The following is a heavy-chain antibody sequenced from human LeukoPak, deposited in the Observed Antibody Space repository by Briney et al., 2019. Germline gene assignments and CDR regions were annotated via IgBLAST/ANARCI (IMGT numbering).Heavy chain of an antibody. Sequence: GGSLRLSCAASGFTFSSYDMSWVRQAPGKGLEWVSYISNSGSTMYYADSVRGRFTISRDNAKNSLYLQMISLRAEDTAVYYCARGARLDTPNECRLVYWGQGTLVTVAS. V-gene: IGHV3-48*03. CDR1: GFTFSSYD. CDR2: ISNSGSTM. J-gene: IGHJ4*01. CDR3: ARGARLDTPNECRLVY. D-gene: IGHD1-1*01.